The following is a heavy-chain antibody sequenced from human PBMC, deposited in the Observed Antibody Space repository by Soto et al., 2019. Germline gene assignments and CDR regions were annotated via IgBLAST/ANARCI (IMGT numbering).Heavy chain of an antibody. D-gene: IGHD1-7*01. CDR3: ALGYNWNYYFDY. J-gene: IGHJ4*02. V-gene: IGHV1-3*01. Sequence: QVHLVQSGAEVKKPGASVRLSCQASGHTFTITRFPMHWVRQAPGQRLEWMGLINVGNDNTKYSQKVQGRVTITRDPSAIAAYMELSGLRSEDTAVYSWALGYNWNYYFDYWGQGTLVTVSS. CDR1: GHTFTITRFP. CDR2: INVGNDNT.